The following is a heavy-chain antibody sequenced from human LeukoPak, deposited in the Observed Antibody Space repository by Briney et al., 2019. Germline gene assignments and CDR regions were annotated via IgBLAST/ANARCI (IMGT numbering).Heavy chain of an antibody. CDR2: IFTSGST. CDR3: ARQYSSSSSFDY. D-gene: IGHD6-6*01. CDR1: GGSISSYY. Sequence: PSETLSLTCTVSGGSISSYYWSWIRQPPGKGLEWIGYIFTSGSTNYNPSLKSRVTISVDTSKNQFSLKLSSVTAADTAVYYCARQYSSSSSFDYWGQGTLVTVSS. J-gene: IGHJ4*02. V-gene: IGHV4-4*09.